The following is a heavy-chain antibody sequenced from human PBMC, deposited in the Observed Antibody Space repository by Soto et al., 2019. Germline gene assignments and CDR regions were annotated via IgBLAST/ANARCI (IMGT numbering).Heavy chain of an antibody. D-gene: IGHD1-7*01. Sequence: ASVKVSCKASGYTFTGYYMHWVRQAPGQGLEWMGWINPNSGGTNYAQKFQGWVTMTRDTSISTAYMELSRLRSDDTAVYYCAREFNWNYGDGYNWFDPWGQGTLVTVSS. V-gene: IGHV1-2*04. J-gene: IGHJ5*02. CDR1: GYTFTGYY. CDR3: AREFNWNYGDGYNWFDP. CDR2: INPNSGGT.